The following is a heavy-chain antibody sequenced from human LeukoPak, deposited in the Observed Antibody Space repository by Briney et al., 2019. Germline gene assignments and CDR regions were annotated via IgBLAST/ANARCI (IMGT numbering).Heavy chain of an antibody. V-gene: IGHV4-30-2*01. J-gene: IGHJ5*02. CDR2: IHQSGST. CDR1: GGSISSGGYS. CDR3: ARAGYGSGGYNNVGWFDP. D-gene: IGHD3-10*01. Sequence: SETLSLTCAVSGGSISSGGYSGSWIRQPRGKGLELIGYIHQSGSTYYNPSLKSRVTISGDTSENQFSLKLSSVTAADTAVYYCARAGYGSGGYNNVGWFDPWGQGTLVTVSS.